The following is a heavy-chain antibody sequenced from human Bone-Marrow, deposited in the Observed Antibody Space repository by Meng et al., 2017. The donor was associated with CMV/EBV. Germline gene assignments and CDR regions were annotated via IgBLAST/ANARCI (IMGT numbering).Heavy chain of an antibody. CDR1: GGTFSSYT. CDR2: IIPILGIA. Sequence: SVKVSCKASGGTFSSYTISWVRQAPGQGLEWMGRIIPILGIANYAQKFQGRVTITADKSTSTAYMELSSLRSEDTAVYYCATQSSSGYYLPPDYWGQGTLVTVSS. CDR3: ATQSSSGYYLPPDY. V-gene: IGHV1-69*02. D-gene: IGHD3-22*01. J-gene: IGHJ4*02.